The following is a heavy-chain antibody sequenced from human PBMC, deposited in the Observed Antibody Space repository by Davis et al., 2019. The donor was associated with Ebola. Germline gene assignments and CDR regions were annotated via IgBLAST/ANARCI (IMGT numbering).Heavy chain of an antibody. V-gene: IGHV3-64*04. CDR3: ARSKRYYDFWSGYYIARESFDY. CDR2: ISSNGGST. D-gene: IGHD3-3*01. Sequence: GESLKISCSASGFTFSSYAMHWVRQAPGKGLEYVSAISSNGGSTYYADSVKGRFTISRDNSKNTLYLQMSSLRSEDTAVYYCARSKRYYDFWSGYYIARESFDYWGQGTLVTVSS. J-gene: IGHJ4*02. CDR1: GFTFSSYA.